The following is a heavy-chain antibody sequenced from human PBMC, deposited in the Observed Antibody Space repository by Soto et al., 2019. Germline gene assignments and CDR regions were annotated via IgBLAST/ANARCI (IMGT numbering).Heavy chain of an antibody. CDR2: INPNSDGT. Sequence: ASVKVSCKASGYTFTGYYMHWVRQAPGQGLEWMGWINPNSDGTNYAQKFQGWVTMTRDTSISTAYMELSRLRSDDTAVYYCARGTRGVPRFDSWGRGPLVPVSS. CDR1: GYTFTGYY. V-gene: IGHV1-2*04. J-gene: IGHJ4*02. D-gene: IGHD1-1*01. CDR3: ARGTRGVPRFDS.